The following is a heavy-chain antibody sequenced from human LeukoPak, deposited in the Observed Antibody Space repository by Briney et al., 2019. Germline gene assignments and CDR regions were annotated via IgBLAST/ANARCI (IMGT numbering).Heavy chain of an antibody. V-gene: IGHV4-59*01. CDR2: MDYSGSA. D-gene: IGHD2-2*01. Sequence: SETLSLTCTVSGGSISSYYGSWIRQPPGKGLEWIAYMDYSGSADYNPSLKSRVTMSLDTPNNQFSLRLISVTAADTAEYHRARAAGYCRTTICLFDYWGQGTLVTVSS. CDR1: GGSISSYY. CDR3: ARAAGYCRTTICLFDY. J-gene: IGHJ4*02.